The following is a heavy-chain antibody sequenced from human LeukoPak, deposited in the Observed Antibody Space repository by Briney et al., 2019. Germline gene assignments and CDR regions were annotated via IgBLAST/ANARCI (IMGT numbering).Heavy chain of an antibody. CDR2: IYYSGST. CDR3: ARGLRFLEWLPNYYYYYMDV. V-gene: IGHV4-30-4*08. J-gene: IGHJ6*03. D-gene: IGHD3-3*01. CDR1: GGSISSGDYY. Sequence: SETLSLTCTVSGGSISSGDYYWSWIRQPPGKGLEWIGYIYYSGSTYYNPSLKSRVTISVDTSKNQFSLKLSSVTAADTAVYYCARGLRFLEWLPNYYYYYMDVWGKGTTVTVSS.